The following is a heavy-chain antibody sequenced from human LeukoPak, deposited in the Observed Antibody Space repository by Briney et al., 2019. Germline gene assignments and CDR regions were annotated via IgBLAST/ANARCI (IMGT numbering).Heavy chain of an antibody. CDR2: IYTSGST. J-gene: IGHJ4*02. CDR1: GGSISGYY. Sequence: SETLSLTCTVSGGSISGYYWGWIRQPAGKGLEWIGRIYTSGSTHDNPSLKSRVTMSVGTSNNQFSLKLSSVTAADTAVYYCARQDSKVGAYTGPYYFDYWGQGTLVTVSS. V-gene: IGHV4-4*07. D-gene: IGHD1-26*01. CDR3: ARQDSKVGAYTGPYYFDY.